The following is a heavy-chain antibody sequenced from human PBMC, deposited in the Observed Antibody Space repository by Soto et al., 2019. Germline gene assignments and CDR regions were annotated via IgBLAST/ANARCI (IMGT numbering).Heavy chain of an antibody. D-gene: IGHD1-1*01. CDR3: AKGRGKNWNFDY. V-gene: IGHV3-23*01. CDR2: ISGSGGTA. J-gene: IGHJ4*02. CDR1: GFTFSSYA. Sequence: EVQLLESGGGSVQPGGSLRLSCAASGFTFSSYAMHWVRRPPGKGLEWVSSISGSGGTAYYADYVKGRFSISRYSLVNTLYLQMNSLRAEDTAVYYCAKGRGKNWNFDYWGQGTLVTVSP.